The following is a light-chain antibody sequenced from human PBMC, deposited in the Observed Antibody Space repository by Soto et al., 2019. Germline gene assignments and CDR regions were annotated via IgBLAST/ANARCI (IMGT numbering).Light chain of an antibody. J-gene: IGLJ2*01. V-gene: IGLV2-14*01. CDR3: SSYVSVSSPV. CDR1: SSDIGRYDY. CDR2: EVS. Sequence: SALTQPASVSGSPGQSITISCTGTSSDIGRYDYVSWYQQHPGKAPKLIIYEVSNRPSGVSNRFSGSKSGNTASLTISGLQAEDEANYFCSSYVSVSSPVFGGGTKLTVL.